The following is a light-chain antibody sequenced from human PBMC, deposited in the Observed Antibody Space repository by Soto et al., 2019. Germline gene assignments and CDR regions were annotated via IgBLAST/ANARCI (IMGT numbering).Light chain of an antibody. CDR2: STT. CDR3: LLFYGDGVV. Sequence: QAVVTQEPSLTVSPGGTVTLTCASRTGAVTSGYYPNWFQQKPGQPPRALIYSTTYKHSWTPARFSGSLLGGKAALTLSGVQPEDESDYYCLLFYGDGVVFGGGTKLTVL. V-gene: IGLV7-43*01. J-gene: IGLJ2*01. CDR1: TGAVTSGYY.